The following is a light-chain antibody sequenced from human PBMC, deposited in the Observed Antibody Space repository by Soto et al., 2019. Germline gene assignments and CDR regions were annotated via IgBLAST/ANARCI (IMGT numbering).Light chain of an antibody. CDR2: DAS. J-gene: IGKJ4*01. CDR1: QSVSSY. Sequence: EIVLTQSPATLSLSPGERATLSCRASQSVSSYLAWYQQKPGQAPRLLIYDASNRATGIPARFSGSGSGTDFNLTISSLEPEDVATYYCQQYNTYPLIFGGGPRWRSN. V-gene: IGKV3-11*01. CDR3: QQYNTYPLI.